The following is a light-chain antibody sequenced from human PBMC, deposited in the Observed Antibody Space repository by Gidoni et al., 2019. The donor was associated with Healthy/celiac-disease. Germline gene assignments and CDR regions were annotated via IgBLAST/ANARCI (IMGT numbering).Light chain of an antibody. CDR3: QQYGSSPLLYI. J-gene: IGKJ2*01. V-gene: IGKV3-20*01. CDR2: GAS. Sequence: EIVLTQSPGTLSWSPGERATLSCRASQSVSSSYLAWYQQKPGQAPRLLIYGASSRATGIPDRFSGSGSGTDFTLTISRLEPEDFAVYYCQQYGSSPLLYIFGQGTKLEIK. CDR1: QSVSSSY.